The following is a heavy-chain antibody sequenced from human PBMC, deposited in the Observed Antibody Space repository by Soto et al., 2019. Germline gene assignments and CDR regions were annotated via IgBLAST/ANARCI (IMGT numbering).Heavy chain of an antibody. Sequence: ASVKVSCKASGYTFTSYAMHWVRQAPGQRLEWMGWISAGNGNTKYSQKFQGRVTITRDTSASTAYMELSSLRSEDTAVYYCARVAIQLDLRFAPWGQGTLVTVSS. D-gene: IGHD1-1*01. V-gene: IGHV1-3*01. CDR1: GYTFTSYA. CDR3: ARVAIQLDLRFAP. J-gene: IGHJ5*02. CDR2: ISAGNGNT.